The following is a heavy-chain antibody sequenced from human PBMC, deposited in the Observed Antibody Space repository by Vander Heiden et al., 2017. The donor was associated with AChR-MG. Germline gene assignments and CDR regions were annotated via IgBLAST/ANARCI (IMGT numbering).Heavy chain of an antibody. J-gene: IGHJ6*02. D-gene: IGHD3-3*01. Sequence: VQLVASGGGLVQPGGSLRLSCAPSGFTFSRGWRHWDRQAPGKGLVGVSRINSDGSSTSYADSVKGRFTISRDNAKNTLYLQMNSLRAEDTAVYYCARAGGITINYYYGMDVWGQGTTVTVSS. CDR2: INSDGSST. CDR3: ARAGGITINYYYGMDV. CDR1: GFTFSRGW. V-gene: IGHV3-74*01.